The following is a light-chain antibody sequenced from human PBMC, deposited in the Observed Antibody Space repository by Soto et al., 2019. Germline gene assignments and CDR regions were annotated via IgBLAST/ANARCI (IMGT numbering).Light chain of an antibody. J-gene: IGLJ2*01. CDR3: SSYTSTSTLVI. CDR1: SSDVGGYNY. Sequence: QSALTQPASVSGSPGQSITISCTGNSSDVGGYNYVAWYQHHPGKAPKVMIYDVSNRPSGVSNRFSGSKSGNTASLTISGLQAEDEADYYCSSYTSTSTLVIFGGGTKLTVL. CDR2: DVS. V-gene: IGLV2-14*03.